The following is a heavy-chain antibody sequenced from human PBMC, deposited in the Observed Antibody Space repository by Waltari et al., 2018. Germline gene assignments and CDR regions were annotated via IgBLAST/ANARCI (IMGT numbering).Heavy chain of an antibody. CDR1: GFSLTTSTVG. Sequence: QITLKESGPTLVRPTQTLTLTCTFSGFSLTTSTVGVGWIRQPPGKALEWLGIIYWNDDKRYKPSLKTRLTITKDTSKNQVVLKMTNMDPVDTATYFCAHLSWLPYSSGWYAYYFDYWGQGTLVTVSS. D-gene: IGHD6-19*01. V-gene: IGHV2-5*01. J-gene: IGHJ4*02. CDR2: IYWNDDK. CDR3: AHLSWLPYSSGWYAYYFDY.